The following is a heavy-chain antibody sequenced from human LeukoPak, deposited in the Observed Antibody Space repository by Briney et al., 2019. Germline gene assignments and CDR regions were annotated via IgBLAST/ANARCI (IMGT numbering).Heavy chain of an antibody. CDR1: GGSIGDYY. Sequence: PSETLSLTCTVSGGSIGDYYWSWIRQPPGKGLEWIGYIYYSGSTSYNPSLKSRVTISVDTSKNQFSLKLSSVAAADTAVYFCARYDITSPTYFDYWGQGTLVTVSS. D-gene: IGHD3-9*01. V-gene: IGHV4-59*08. J-gene: IGHJ4*02. CDR2: IYYSGST. CDR3: ARYDITSPTYFDY.